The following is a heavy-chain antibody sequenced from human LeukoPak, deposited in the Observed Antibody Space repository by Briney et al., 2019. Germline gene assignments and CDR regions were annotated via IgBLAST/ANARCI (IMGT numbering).Heavy chain of an antibody. V-gene: IGHV3-23*01. CDR3: AKRGLWFGELLPDAFDI. D-gene: IGHD3-10*01. Sequence: PGGSLRLSCAASGFTFSSYAMSWVRQAPGKGLEWVSAISGSGGSTYYADSVKGRFTISRDNSKNTLYLQMNSLRAEDTAVYYCAKRGLWFGELLPDAFDIWGQGTMVTVSS. CDR1: GFTFSSYA. J-gene: IGHJ3*02. CDR2: ISGSGGST.